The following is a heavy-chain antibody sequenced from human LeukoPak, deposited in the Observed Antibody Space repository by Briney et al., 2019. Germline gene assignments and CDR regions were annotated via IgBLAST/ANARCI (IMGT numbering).Heavy chain of an antibody. CDR1: GGSISSYY. Sequence: SETLSLTCTVSGGSISSYYWSWIRQPPGKGLEWIGYIFYSGNTNYNPSLKSRVTISVDTSKNQFSLKLSSVTAADTAVYYCARQMLAFDIWGQGTMVTVSS. CDR3: ARQMLAFDI. V-gene: IGHV4-59*08. CDR2: IFYSGNT. D-gene: IGHD2-8*01. J-gene: IGHJ3*02.